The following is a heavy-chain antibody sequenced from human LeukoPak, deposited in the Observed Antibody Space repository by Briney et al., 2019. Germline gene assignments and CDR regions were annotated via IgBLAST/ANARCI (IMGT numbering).Heavy chain of an antibody. CDR3: ASLTYGPDY. CDR2: ISSDGSST. CDR1: GFTFSSYW. Sequence: GGSLRLSCAASGFTFSSYWMHWVRQAPGKGLVWVSRISSDGSSTSYADSVKGRFTISRDNAKNTLHLQMNSLRAEDTAVYYCASLTYGPDYWGQGTLVTVSS. D-gene: IGHD3-10*01. J-gene: IGHJ4*02. V-gene: IGHV3-74*01.